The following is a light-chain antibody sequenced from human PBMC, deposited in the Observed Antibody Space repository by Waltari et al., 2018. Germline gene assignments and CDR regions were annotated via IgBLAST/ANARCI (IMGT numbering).Light chain of an antibody. CDR3: QTGGFGIWV. V-gene: IGLV4-69*01. J-gene: IGLJ3*02. Sequence: QLLLTQSHSASASLGASVKLTCTLSSGHSNYAIACHQQQPDKGPRYLMKVNSDGSHIKGDVIPDRFSGSSSGAERYLAISSLQSEDEADYYCQTGGFGIWVFGGGTKLTVL. CDR1: SGHSNYA. CDR2: VNSDGSH.